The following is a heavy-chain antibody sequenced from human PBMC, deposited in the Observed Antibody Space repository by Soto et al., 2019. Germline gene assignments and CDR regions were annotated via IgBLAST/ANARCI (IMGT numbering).Heavy chain of an antibody. CDR1: GGTFSSYV. Sequence: SVKVSCKASGGTFSSYVISWVRQAPGQGLEWMGGIIPIFGTANYAQKFQGRVTITADESTSTAYMELSSLRSEDTVVYYCARVGYDSSGYYYQGPHYYYYYGMDVWGQGTTVTVSS. CDR3: ARVGYDSSGYYYQGPHYYYYYGMDV. D-gene: IGHD3-22*01. CDR2: IIPIFGTA. J-gene: IGHJ6*02. V-gene: IGHV1-69*13.